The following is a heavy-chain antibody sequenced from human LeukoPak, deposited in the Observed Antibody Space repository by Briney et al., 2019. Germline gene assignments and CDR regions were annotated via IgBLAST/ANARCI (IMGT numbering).Heavy chain of an antibody. Sequence: SETLSLTCTVSGASISSYFWSWIRQPAGKGLEWIGRIYTTGSTNYNPSLKSRLTMSVDTSKNQFSLKLSSVTAADTAVYYCARISTAYYFDYWGQGTLVTVSS. CDR3: ARISTAYYFDY. CDR1: GASISSYF. CDR2: IYTTGST. V-gene: IGHV4-4*07. J-gene: IGHJ4*02.